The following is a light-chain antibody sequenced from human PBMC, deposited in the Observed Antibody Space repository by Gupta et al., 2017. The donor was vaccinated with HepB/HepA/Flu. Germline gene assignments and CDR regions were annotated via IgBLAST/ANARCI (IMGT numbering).Light chain of an antibody. Sequence: QAGLTQPPSVSKDLRQTATLTCTGNANNVGYQGAAWLQQHQGHPPKLLSYRDNNRPSGISERFSASRSGNTASLTITGLQPEDEADYYCSAWDSSLTAVVFGGGTKVTVL. J-gene: IGLJ2*01. CDR3: SAWDSSLTAVV. CDR2: RDN. CDR1: ANNVGYQG. V-gene: IGLV10-54*04.